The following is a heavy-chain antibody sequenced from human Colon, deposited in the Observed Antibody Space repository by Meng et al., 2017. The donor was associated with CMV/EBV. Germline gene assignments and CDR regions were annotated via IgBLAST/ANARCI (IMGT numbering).Heavy chain of an antibody. CDR2: ISYDGSNK. D-gene: IGHD1-26*01. Sequence: GESLKISCAASGFTFSDYYMNWARQAPGKGLEWVAVISYDGSNKYYADSVKGRFTISRDNSKNTLYLQMNSLRAEDTAVYYCARERSYEWEPHYYYYYGMDVWGQGTTVTVSS. V-gene: IGHV3-30*03. J-gene: IGHJ6*02. CDR1: GFTFSDYY. CDR3: ARERSYEWEPHYYYYYGMDV.